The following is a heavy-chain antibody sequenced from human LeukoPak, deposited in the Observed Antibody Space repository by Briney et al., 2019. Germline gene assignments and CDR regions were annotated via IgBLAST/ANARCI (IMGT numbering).Heavy chain of an antibody. CDR1: GFTFDDYA. J-gene: IGHJ4*02. CDR2: ISWDGGST. V-gene: IGHV3-43D*03. CDR3: AKDIGGYYGSGSGGSLFDY. D-gene: IGHD3-10*01. Sequence: PGGSLRLSCAASGFTFDDYAMHWVRQAPGKGLEWVSLISWDGGSTYYADSVKGRFTISRDNSKNSLYPQMNSLRAEDTALYYCAKDIGGYYGSGSGGSLFDYWGQGTLVTVSS.